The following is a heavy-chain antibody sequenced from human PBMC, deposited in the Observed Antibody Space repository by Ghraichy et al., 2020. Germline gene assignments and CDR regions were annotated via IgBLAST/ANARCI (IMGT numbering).Heavy chain of an antibody. D-gene: IGHD4-17*01. J-gene: IGHJ4*02. V-gene: IGHV3-21*01. CDR1: GFTFSSYS. CDR2: ISSSSSYI. Sequence: GGSLRLSCAASGFTFSSYSMNWVRQAPGKGLEWVSSISSSSSYIYYADSVKGRFTISRDNAKNSLYLQMNSLRAEDTAVYYCARGYGDYVGVDYWGQGTLVTVSS. CDR3: ARGYGDYVGVDY.